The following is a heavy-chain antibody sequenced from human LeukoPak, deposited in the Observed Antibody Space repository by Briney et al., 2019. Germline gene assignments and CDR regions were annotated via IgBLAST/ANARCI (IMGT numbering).Heavy chain of an antibody. CDR3: VKRGSDGGPYFFDY. CDR2: ISKEGSNK. V-gene: IGHV3-30*18. D-gene: IGHD3-3*01. J-gene: IGHJ4*02. CDR1: VWTFSTYP. Sequence: GGSLTVSCVGSVWTFSTYPMHWVGPAPGKGVEGVAAISKEGSNKYYADSVKGRYTISRDSSKNMLYLEMNGLSGEDTAVYYCVKRGSDGGPYFFDYWGQGTLVTVSS.